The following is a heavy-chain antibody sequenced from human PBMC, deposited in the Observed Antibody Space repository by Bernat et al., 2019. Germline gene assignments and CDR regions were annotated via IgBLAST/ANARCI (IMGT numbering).Heavy chain of an antibody. CDR1: GFTFSSYA. J-gene: IGHJ3*02. CDR3: ARERLSRYFDWSDAFDI. V-gene: IGHV3-30-3*01. Sequence: QVQLVESGGGVVQPGRSLRLSCAASGFTFSSYAMHWVRQAPGKGLEWVAVISYDGSNKYYADPVEGRFTISRDNSKNTLYLQMNSLRAEDTAVYYCARERLSRYFDWSDAFDIWGQGTMVTVSS. D-gene: IGHD3-9*01. CDR2: ISYDGSNK.